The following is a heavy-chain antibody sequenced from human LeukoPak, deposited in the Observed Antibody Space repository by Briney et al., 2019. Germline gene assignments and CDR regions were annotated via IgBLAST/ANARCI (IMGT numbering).Heavy chain of an antibody. J-gene: IGHJ3*02. V-gene: IGHV1-46*01. CDR2: INPSGGST. CDR3: ARVRYYYGSGLPGRTDAFDI. CDR1: GYTFTGYY. D-gene: IGHD3-10*01. Sequence: ASVKVSCKASGYTFTGYYMHWVRQAPGQGLEWMGTINPSGGSTSYAQKFQGRVTMTRDMSTSTVYMELSSLRSEDTAVYYCARVRYYYGSGLPGRTDAFDIWGQGTMVTVSS.